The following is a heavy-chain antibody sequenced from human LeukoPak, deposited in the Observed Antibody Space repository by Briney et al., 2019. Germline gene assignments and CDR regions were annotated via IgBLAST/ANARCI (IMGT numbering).Heavy chain of an antibody. CDR1: GGSFSNYY. V-gene: IGHV4-34*01. J-gene: IGHJ4*02. CDR2: INHSGFT. Sequence: SETLSLTCAVYGGSFSNYYWSWIRQPPGKGLEWIGEINHSGFTNYNPSLKSRVTISVDTSKNQFSLKLSSVTAADTAVYYCARDQGSPDYWGQGTLVTVSS. CDR3: ARDQGSPDY.